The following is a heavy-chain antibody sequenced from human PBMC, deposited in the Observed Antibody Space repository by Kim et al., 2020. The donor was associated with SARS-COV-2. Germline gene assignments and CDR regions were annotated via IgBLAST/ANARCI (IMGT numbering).Heavy chain of an antibody. CDR2: ISYDGSKT. V-gene: IGHV3-30*18. J-gene: IGHJ4*02. CDR3: AKDQAHYDILTGLDY. CDR1: GFTFSTYA. Sequence: GGSLRLSYATFGFTFSTYAMHWVRQAPGKGLEYVALISYDGSKTYYGDSVKGRFTISRDNSKNTLSLQMNSLRAEDTAVYYCAKDQAHYDILTGLDYWGQGTLVAVHS. D-gene: IGHD3-9*01.